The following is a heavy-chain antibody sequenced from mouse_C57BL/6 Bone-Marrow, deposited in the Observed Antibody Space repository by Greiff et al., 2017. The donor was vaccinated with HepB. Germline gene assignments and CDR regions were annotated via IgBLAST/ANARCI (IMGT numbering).Heavy chain of an antibody. CDR2: ISGGGGNT. J-gene: IGHJ3*01. Sequence: EVQVVESGGGLVKPGGSLKLSCAASGFTFSSYTMSWVSQTPEKRLEWVATISGGGGNTYYPDSVKGRFTISRDNAKNTLYLQMSSLRSEDTALYYCARPSDYDYDGAWFAYWGQGTLVTVSA. D-gene: IGHD2-4*01. CDR3: ARPSDYDYDGAWFAY. V-gene: IGHV5-9*01. CDR1: GFTFSSYT.